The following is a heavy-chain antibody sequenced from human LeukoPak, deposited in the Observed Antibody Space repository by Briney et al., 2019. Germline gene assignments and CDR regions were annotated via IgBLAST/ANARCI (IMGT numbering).Heavy chain of an antibody. CDR2: ISSSSSTI. J-gene: IGHJ4*02. CDR3: ARSSGYSGLASDY. V-gene: IGHV3-48*01. Sequence: PGGSLRLSCAASGFTFSIYSMNWVRQAPGKGLECVSYISSSSSTIYYADSVKGRFTISRDNAKNSLYLQMNSLRAEDTAVYYCARSSGYSGLASDYWGQGTLVTVSS. CDR1: GFTFSIYS. D-gene: IGHD1-26*01.